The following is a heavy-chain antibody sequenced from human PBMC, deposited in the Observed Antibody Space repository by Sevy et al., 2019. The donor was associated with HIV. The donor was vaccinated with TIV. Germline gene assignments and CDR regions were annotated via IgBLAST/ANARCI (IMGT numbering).Heavy chain of an antibody. CDR3: ARGVGLDC. D-gene: IGHD1-26*01. CDR2: IRPDGSDK. V-gene: IGHV3-7*01. J-gene: IGHJ4*02. CDR1: GFTFSPYW. Sequence: GGSLRLSCAASGFTFSPYWMTWVRQAPGKGLEWVANIRPDGSDKYYVNSVKGRFTISRDNAENSLDLQMNSRRADDTAMYYCARGVGLDCWGQGALVTVSS.